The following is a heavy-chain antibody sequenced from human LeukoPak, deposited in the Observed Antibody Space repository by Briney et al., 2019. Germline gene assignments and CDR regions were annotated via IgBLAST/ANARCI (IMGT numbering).Heavy chain of an antibody. V-gene: IGHV3-74*01. CDR2: INSDGSST. J-gene: IGHJ4*02. CDR1: GFTFSSYW. Sequence: GGSLRLSCAASGFTFSSYWMHWVRQAPGKGLVWVSRINSDGSSTSYADSVEGRFTISRDNAKNTLYLQMNSLRAEDTAVYYCARDRGYDFGTDYWGQGTLVTVSS. CDR3: ARDRGYDFGTDY. D-gene: IGHD3/OR15-3a*01.